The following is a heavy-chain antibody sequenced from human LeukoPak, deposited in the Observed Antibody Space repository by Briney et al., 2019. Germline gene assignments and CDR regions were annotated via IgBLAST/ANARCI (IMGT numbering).Heavy chain of an antibody. CDR1: GGSISSYY. CDR2: IYYSGST. CDR3: AKDTNQLLSPWFDP. V-gene: IGHV4-59*12. Sequence: SETLSLTCTVSGGSISSYYWSWIRQPPGKGLEWIGYIYYSGSTNYNPSLKSRVTISVDTSKNQFSLKLSSVTAADTAVYYCAKDTNQLLSPWFDPWGQGTLVTVSS. J-gene: IGHJ5*02. D-gene: IGHD2-2*01.